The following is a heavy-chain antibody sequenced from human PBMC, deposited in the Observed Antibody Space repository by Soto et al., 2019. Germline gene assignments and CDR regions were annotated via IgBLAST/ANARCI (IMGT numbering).Heavy chain of an antibody. Sequence: QVQLVQSGAEVKKPGSSVTVSWKASGGTFSSYTFNWVRQAPGQGLEWIGRIIPILDISSYTQKFQDRVTITADNSTNTAHMELSRLTSEDTAVYYCASYLGISSNGRTPVWGKGTTVTVSS. D-gene: IGHD2-2*01. CDR3: ASYLGISSNGRTPV. CDR2: IIPILDIS. J-gene: IGHJ6*03. CDR1: GGTFSSYT. V-gene: IGHV1-69*02.